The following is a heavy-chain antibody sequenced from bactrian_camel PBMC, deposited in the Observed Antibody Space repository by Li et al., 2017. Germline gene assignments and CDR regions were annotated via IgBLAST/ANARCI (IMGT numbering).Heavy chain of an antibody. CDR2: IKSDGDTT. CDR3: AKALGGGNYYTGEYNY. CDR1: GYAFNTYD. V-gene: IGHV3S40*01. D-gene: IGHD2*01. J-gene: IGHJ4*01. Sequence: VQLVESGGGLVQPGGSLRLSCEASGYAFNTYDMSWVRQAPGKGLEWVSGIKSDGDTTYLADSVKGRITMSRDNAKNMLYLQMNNLKSEDTALYYCAKALGGGNYYTGEYNYWGQGTQVTVS.